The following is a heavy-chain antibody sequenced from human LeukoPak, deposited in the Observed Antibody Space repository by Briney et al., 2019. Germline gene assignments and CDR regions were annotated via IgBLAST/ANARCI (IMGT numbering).Heavy chain of an antibody. J-gene: IGHJ4*02. CDR1: GFTFSTYA. D-gene: IGHD6-19*01. CDR3: AKDGGEQWLGLYFDY. V-gene: IGHV3-30*04. CDR2: ISYDGSNK. Sequence: PVGSLRLSCAASGFTFSTYAMHWVRQAPGKGLEWVAVISYDGSNKYYADSVKGRFTISRDNSKNTLYLQMNSLRAEDTAVYNCAKDGGEQWLGLYFDYWGQGTLVTVSS.